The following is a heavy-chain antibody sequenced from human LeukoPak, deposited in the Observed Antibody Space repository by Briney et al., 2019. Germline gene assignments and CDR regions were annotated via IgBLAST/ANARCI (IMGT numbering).Heavy chain of an antibody. Sequence: GGSLRLSCAASGFTFSSYAMHWVRQAPGKGLEYVSAISSNGGSTHYANSVKGRFTISRDNSKNTLYLQMGSLRAEDMAVYYCARGPSGVDYWGQGTLVTVSS. CDR3: ARGPSGVDY. CDR1: GFTFSSYA. CDR2: ISSNGGST. D-gene: IGHD1-26*01. V-gene: IGHV3-64*01. J-gene: IGHJ4*02.